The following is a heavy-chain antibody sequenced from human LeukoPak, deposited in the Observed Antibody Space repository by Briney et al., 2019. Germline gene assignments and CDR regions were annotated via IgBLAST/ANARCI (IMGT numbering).Heavy chain of an antibody. D-gene: IGHD2-15*01. J-gene: IGHJ4*02. CDR3: AREDCSGGSCHFDY. Sequence: PSETLSLTCTVSGGSISPYYWSWIRQPPGKGLEWIGYIYYSGSTNYNPSLKSRVTISVDTSKNQFSLKLSSVTAADTAVYYCAREDCSGGSCHFDYWGQGTLVTVSS. V-gene: IGHV4-59*12. CDR2: IYYSGST. CDR1: GGSISPYY.